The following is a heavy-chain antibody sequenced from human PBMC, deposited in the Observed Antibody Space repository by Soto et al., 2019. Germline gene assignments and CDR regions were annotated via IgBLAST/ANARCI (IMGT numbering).Heavy chain of an antibody. Sequence: QVQLVQSGAEVKKPGSSVKVSCKASGGTFSSYSINWVRQAPGQGLEWMGEIIPIFGTANYAQKFQGRVTITEDESTRTAYMELSSLRSEDTAVYYCARDGGRQSGEIDYWGQGTLVTVSS. CDR2: IIPIFGTA. D-gene: IGHD1-26*01. CDR1: GGTFSSYS. CDR3: ARDGGRQSGEIDY. J-gene: IGHJ4*02. V-gene: IGHV1-69*01.